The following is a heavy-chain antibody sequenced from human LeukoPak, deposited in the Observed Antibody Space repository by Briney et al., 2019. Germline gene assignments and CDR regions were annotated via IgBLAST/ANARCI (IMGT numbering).Heavy chain of an antibody. Sequence: SETLSLTCTVSGGSISSNYWSCIRQPAGKGLEWIGRIYSTGSTIYNPSLESRVTMSVHTSRTQFSLNLTSVTAADTAVYYCARDRGYCSGTTCYPRFDPWGQGTLVTVSS. CDR3: ARDRGYCSGTTCYPRFDP. CDR1: GGSISSNY. J-gene: IGHJ5*02. D-gene: IGHD2-2*01. CDR2: IYSTGST. V-gene: IGHV4-4*07.